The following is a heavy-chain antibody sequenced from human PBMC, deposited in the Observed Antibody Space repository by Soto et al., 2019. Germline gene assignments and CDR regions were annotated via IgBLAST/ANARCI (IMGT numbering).Heavy chain of an antibody. CDR3: ARDGHSFVSGSPPLLSR. CDR1: GGSITSGGYC. CDR2: IYYSGST. Sequence: QVQLQESGPGLVKPSQTLSLTCTVSGGSITSGGYCWTWIRQHPVKGLEWMGLIYYSGSTSYNPSRKRRVNISIATSTYQFSLKLTSVTAADTAVYYCARDGHSFVSGSPPLLSRWGQGTLVTVSS. D-gene: IGHD3-10*01. J-gene: IGHJ4*02. V-gene: IGHV4-31*03.